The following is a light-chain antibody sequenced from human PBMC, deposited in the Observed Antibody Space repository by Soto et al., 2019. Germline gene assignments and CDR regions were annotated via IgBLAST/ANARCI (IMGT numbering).Light chain of an antibody. CDR3: QQLSRYPLT. CDR1: QALSNY. CDR2: SAS. V-gene: IGKV1-9*01. J-gene: IGKJ4*01. Sequence: IQLTQSPSVMSASVGNTVTITCGASQALSNYLAWYQQKQGKAPDILIYSASTLQSGVPSRFSGSVSETEGSLTIRALKTEDGSTYYCQQLSRYPLTFCGGTKVDIK.